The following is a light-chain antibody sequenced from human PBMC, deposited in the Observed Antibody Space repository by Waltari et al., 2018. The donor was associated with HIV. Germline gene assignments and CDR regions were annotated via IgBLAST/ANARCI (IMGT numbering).Light chain of an antibody. Sequence: SALTQPASVSGSPGQSITLSCTGNSSDVGGYNYVSWYQQHPGKAPKLMIYEVSNRPSGVSNRFSGSKSGNTASLTISGLQAEDEADYYCSSYTSSSDVFGTGTKVTVL. CDR1: SSDVGGYNY. V-gene: IGLV2-14*01. CDR3: SSYTSSSDV. J-gene: IGLJ1*01. CDR2: EVS.